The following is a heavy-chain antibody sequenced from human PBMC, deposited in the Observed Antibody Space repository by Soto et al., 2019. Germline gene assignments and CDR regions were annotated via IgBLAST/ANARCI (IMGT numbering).Heavy chain of an antibody. D-gene: IGHD3-10*01. CDR3: ARGSTIVRGAPSWFDP. Sequence: QVQLVQSGAEVKKPGSSVKVSCKASGGTFSRYTINWVRQAPGQGLEWMGRIIPIAAIANYTQKFQGRVTITVDKXSSXAYRELSSRRSDDTAVYYCARGSTIVRGAPSWFDPWGQGTLVTVSS. CDR2: IIPIAAIA. CDR1: GGTFSRYT. J-gene: IGHJ5*02. V-gene: IGHV1-69*02.